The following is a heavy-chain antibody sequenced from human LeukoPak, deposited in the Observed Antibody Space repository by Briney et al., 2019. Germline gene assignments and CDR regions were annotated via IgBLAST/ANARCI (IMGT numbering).Heavy chain of an antibody. Sequence: SETLSLTCTVSGGSISSSGYYWGWIRQSPGEGLEWIGNIYYSGITYYNPSLKSRVTISVDTSKNQFSLELSAVTAADTAVYYCARTYSSRDWFDSWGQGTLVTVSS. D-gene: IGHD6-13*01. J-gene: IGHJ5*01. CDR1: GGSISSSGYY. V-gene: IGHV4-39*07. CDR3: ARTYSSRDWFDS. CDR2: IYYSGIT.